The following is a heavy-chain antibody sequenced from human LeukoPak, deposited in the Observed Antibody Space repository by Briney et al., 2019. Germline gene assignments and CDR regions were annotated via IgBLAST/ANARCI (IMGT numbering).Heavy chain of an antibody. CDR1: GPSISSSSYY. J-gene: IGHJ4*02. CDR3: ARQEYSYGYGLSYFVY. CDR2: VYYSGRT. Sequence: PSQTLSPTCTVSGPSISSSSYYWGWLRQPPGRGLEWIVSVYYSGRTYYNPSLKSRVTISVDTSKNQFSLKLSSVTAADTAVYYCARQEYSYGYGLSYFVYWGRGTLVSVSS. V-gene: IGHV4-39*01. D-gene: IGHD5-18*01.